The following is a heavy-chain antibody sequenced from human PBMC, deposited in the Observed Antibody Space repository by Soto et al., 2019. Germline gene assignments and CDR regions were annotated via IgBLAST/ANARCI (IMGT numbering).Heavy chain of an antibody. CDR2: ISAYNGNT. D-gene: IGHD2-2*01. J-gene: IGHJ6*03. Sequence: AASVKVSCKASGYTFTIYGISWVRQAPGQGLEWMGWISAYNGNTNYAQKLQGRVTMTTDTSTSTAYMELRSLRSDDTAVYYCARDAAYCSSTSCYADYYYYMDVWGKGTTVTVSS. CDR1: GYTFTIYG. CDR3: ARDAAYCSSTSCYADYYYYMDV. V-gene: IGHV1-18*01.